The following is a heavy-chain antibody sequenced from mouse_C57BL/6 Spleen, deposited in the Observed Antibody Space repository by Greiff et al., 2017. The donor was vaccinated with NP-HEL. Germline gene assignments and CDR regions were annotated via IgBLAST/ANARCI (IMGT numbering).Heavy chain of an antibody. CDR2: IWSGGST. V-gene: IGHV2-2*01. D-gene: IGHD2-2*01. Sequence: VKLMESGPGLVQPSQSLSITCTVSGFSLTSYGVHWVRQSPGKGLEWLGVIWSGGSTDYNAAFISRLSISKDNSKSQVFFKMNSLQADDTAIYYCASYGYRFAYWGQGTLVTVSA. CDR1: GFSLTSYG. CDR3: ASYGYRFAY. J-gene: IGHJ3*01.